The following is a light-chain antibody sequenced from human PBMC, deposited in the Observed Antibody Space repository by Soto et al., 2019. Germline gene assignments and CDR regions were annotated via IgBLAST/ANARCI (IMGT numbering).Light chain of an antibody. J-gene: IGLJ1*01. CDR1: TFNIGIND. CDR2: RNS. V-gene: IGLV1-44*01. CDR3: SSYTSSSTLYV. Sequence: QSVLTQPPSASGTPGQRVTISCSGGTFNIGINDVYWYQQLPGTAPKLLIYRNSRRPSGVPDRFSGSKSGNTASLTISGLQTEDEADYYCSSYTSSSTLYVFGTGTKVTVL.